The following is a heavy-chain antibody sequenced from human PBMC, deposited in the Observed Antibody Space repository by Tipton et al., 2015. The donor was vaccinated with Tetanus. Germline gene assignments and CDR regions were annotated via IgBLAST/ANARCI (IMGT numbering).Heavy chain of an antibody. CDR1: GLTFDDYA. CDR3: AKDLVWGVNYYYYGMDV. CDR2: ISWNSGSI. V-gene: IGHV3-9*01. Sequence: RSLKLSCAASGLTFDDYAMHWVRQAPGKGLEWVSGISWNSGSIGYADSVKGRFTISRDNAKNSLYLQMNSLRAEDTALYYCAKDLVWGVNYYYYGMDVWGQGTTVTVSS. J-gene: IGHJ6*02. D-gene: IGHD3-16*01.